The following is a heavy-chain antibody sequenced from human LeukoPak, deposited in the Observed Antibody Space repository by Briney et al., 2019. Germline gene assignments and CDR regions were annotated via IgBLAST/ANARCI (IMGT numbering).Heavy chain of an antibody. CDR1: GFTFSSYG. CDR2: INHSGST. D-gene: IGHD2-15*01. V-gene: IGHV4-34*01. Sequence: GSLRLSCAASGFTFSSYGMSWVRQAPGKGLEWIGEINHSGSTNYNPSLKSRVTISVDTSKNQFSLKLSSVTAADTAVYYCARDQPPDIVVELGWFDPWGQGTLVTVSS. J-gene: IGHJ5*02. CDR3: ARDQPPDIVVELGWFDP.